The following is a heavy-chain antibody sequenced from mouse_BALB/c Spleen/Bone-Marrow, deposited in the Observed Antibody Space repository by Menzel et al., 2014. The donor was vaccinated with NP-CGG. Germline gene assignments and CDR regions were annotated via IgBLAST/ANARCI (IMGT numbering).Heavy chain of an antibody. CDR1: GYTFTSYW. D-gene: IGHD2-13*01. CDR2: IYPGNSDT. Sequence: VQLQQSGTVLARPGASVKMSCKASGYTFTSYWMHWVKQRPGQGLEWIGAIYPGNSDTSYNQKFKGKAKLTAVTSTSPFYMELSSLTNEDSAVYYGTRSVRDYFDYWGQGTTLTVSS. V-gene: IGHV1-5*01. J-gene: IGHJ2*01. CDR3: TRSVRDYFDY.